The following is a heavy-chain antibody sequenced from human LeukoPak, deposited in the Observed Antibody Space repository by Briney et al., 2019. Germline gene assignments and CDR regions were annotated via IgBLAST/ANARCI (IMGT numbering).Heavy chain of an antibody. CDR2: IKQDGSEK. J-gene: IGHJ4*02. CDR3: ARGPVFGSFDY. D-gene: IGHD2-15*01. CDR1: GFTFSSYW. Sequence: GGSLRLSCAASGFTFSSYWMTWVRQAPGKGLEWVANIKQDGSEKYYEDSVKGRFTISRDNAKNSLYLQMNSLRAEDTAVYYCARGPVFGSFDYWGQGTLVTVSS. V-gene: IGHV3-7*03.